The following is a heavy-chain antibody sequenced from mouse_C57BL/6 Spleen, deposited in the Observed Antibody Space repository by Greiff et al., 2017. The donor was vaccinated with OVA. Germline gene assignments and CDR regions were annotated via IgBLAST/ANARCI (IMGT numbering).Heavy chain of an antibody. V-gene: IGHV1-64*01. D-gene: IGHD2-4*01. CDR3: AREGGLRLDY. CDR2: IHPNSGST. Sequence: QVHVKQPGAELVKPGASVKLSCKASGYTFTSYWMHWVKQRPGQGLEWIGMIHPNSGSTNYNEKFKSKATLTVDKSSSTAYMQLSSLTSEDSAVYYCAREGGLRLDYWGQGTTLTVSS. J-gene: IGHJ2*01. CDR1: GYTFTSYW.